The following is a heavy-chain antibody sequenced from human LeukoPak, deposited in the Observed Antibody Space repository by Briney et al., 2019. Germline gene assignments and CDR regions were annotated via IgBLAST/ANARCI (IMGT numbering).Heavy chain of an antibody. CDR1: GLTFGSYG. Sequence: PGGSLRLSCAASGLTFGSYGMQWVRQAPGKGLDWVAFVSYDGGSEYYADSVKGRFTISRDNSKNTLDLQMNSLRAEDTAVYYCAKTWYSGSWYIDYWGQGTLVTVSS. CDR3: AKTWYSGSWYIDY. J-gene: IGHJ4*02. CDR2: VSYDGGSE. D-gene: IGHD6-13*01. V-gene: IGHV3-30*18.